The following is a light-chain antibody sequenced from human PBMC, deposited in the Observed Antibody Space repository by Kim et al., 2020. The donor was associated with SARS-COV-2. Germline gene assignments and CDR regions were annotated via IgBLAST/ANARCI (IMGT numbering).Light chain of an antibody. CDR2: RNN. J-gene: IGLJ1*01. CDR1: SSNIGSNY. V-gene: IGLV1-47*01. CDR3: AAWDDSLSGYV. Sequence: GQGVTIYCSGSSSNIGSNYVYWYQQLPGMAPKLLIYRNNRRPSGVPDRFSGSKSATSASLAISGLRPEDEADFYCAAWDDSLSGYVFGTGTKVTVL.